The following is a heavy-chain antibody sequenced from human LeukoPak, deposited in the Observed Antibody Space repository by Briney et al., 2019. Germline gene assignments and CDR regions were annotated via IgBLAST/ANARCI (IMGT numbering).Heavy chain of an antibody. CDR2: IYYSGST. D-gene: IGHD2-15*01. V-gene: IGHV4-59*01. Sequence: PSETLSLTCTVSGGSINNYYWSWIRQPPGKGLGWIGYIYYSGSTNYNPSLKSRVTMSVDTSKNQFSLKLSSVTAADTAVYYCARADCSGGSCYAFDIWGQGTMVTVSS. CDR1: GGSINNYY. CDR3: ARADCSGGSCYAFDI. J-gene: IGHJ3*02.